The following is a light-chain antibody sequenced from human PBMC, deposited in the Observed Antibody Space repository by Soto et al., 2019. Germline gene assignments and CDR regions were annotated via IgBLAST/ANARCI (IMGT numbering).Light chain of an antibody. V-gene: IGKV3-20*01. CDR1: QSVSSNK. CDR2: GAS. Sequence: EIVLTQSPGTLSLSPGARATLSCRASQSVSSNKLAWYQQKPGQAPRLLIYGASDRATGIPDRFSGSGSGTDFSLSISRLEPEDFAVYHCQQDGSSPRTFGQGTKVEIK. CDR3: QQDGSSPRT. J-gene: IGKJ1*01.